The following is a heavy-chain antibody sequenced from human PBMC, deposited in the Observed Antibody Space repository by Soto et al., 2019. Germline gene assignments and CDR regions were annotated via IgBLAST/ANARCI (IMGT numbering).Heavy chain of an antibody. CDR3: ARPREDPSTSTYGMDV. Sequence: PGESLKISCKGSGYSFTSYWIGWVRQMPVKGLEWMGIIYPGDSDTRYSPSFQGQVTISADKSISTAYLQWSSLKASDTAMYYCARPREDPSTSTYGMDVWGQGTTVTVSS. D-gene: IGHD1-26*01. V-gene: IGHV5-51*01. CDR1: GYSFTSYW. CDR2: IYPGDSDT. J-gene: IGHJ6*02.